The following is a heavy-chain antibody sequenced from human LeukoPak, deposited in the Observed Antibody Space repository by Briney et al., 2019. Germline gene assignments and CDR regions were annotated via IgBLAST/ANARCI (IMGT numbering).Heavy chain of an antibody. D-gene: IGHD3-10*01. Sequence: ASVKVSCKASGYTFTSYAMHWVRQAPGQRLEWMGWINAGNGNTKYSQKLQGRVTITRDTSASTAYMELSSLRSEDTAVYYCARTARITMVRGVITNYYYYGMDVWGKGTTVTVSS. CDR3: ARTARITMVRGVITNYYYYGMDV. V-gene: IGHV1-3*01. J-gene: IGHJ6*04. CDR2: INAGNGNT. CDR1: GYTFTSYA.